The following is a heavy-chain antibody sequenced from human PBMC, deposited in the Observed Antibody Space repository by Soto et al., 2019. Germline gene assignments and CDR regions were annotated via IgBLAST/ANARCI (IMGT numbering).Heavy chain of an antibody. CDR3: ARDDPSYYGMDV. CDR1: GFTFSSYA. V-gene: IGHV3-30-3*01. CDR2: ISYDGSNK. J-gene: IGHJ6*02. Sequence: QVQLVESGGGVVQPGRSLRLSCVASGFTFSSYAMHWVRQAPGKGLEWVAVISYDGSNKYYADSVKGRFTISRDNSKNTLYLQMNSLRAEDTAVYYCARDDPSYYGMDVWGQGTTVTVSS.